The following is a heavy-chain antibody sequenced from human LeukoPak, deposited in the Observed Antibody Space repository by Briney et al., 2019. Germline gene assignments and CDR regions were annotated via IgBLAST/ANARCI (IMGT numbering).Heavy chain of an antibody. CDR3: ARARWQLVPYFDS. J-gene: IGHJ4*02. CDR2: INPNSGGT. D-gene: IGHD6-6*01. Sequence: GASVKVSCKASGYTFTDYYMHWVRQPHGQGHEWMGWINPNSGGTNFAQKYQGRVAMTRDTSISTAYLELGSLRSDDTAVYFCARARWQLVPYFDSWGQGTLVTVSS. V-gene: IGHV1-2*02. CDR1: GYTFTDYY.